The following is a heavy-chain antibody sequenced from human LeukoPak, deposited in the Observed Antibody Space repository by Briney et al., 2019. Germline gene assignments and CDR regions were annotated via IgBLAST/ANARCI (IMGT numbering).Heavy chain of an antibody. CDR3: ASSLGFYGDPYYFDY. Sequence: ASVKVSCKASGYTFTSYGISWVRQAPGQGLEWMGWISAYNGNTNYAQKHQGRVTMTTDTSTSTAYMELRSLRSDDTAVYYCASSLGFYGDPYYFDYWGQGTLVTVSS. V-gene: IGHV1-18*01. CDR1: GYTFTSYG. D-gene: IGHD4-17*01. CDR2: ISAYNGNT. J-gene: IGHJ4*02.